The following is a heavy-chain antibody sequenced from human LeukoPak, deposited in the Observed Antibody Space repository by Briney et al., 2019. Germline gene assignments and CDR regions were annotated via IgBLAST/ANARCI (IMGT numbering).Heavy chain of an antibody. V-gene: IGHV1-18*01. CDR1: GYTFTSYG. J-gene: IGHJ3*02. D-gene: IGHD3-9*01. CDR2: ISAYNGNT. Sequence: ASVKVSCKASGYTFTSYGISWVRQAPGQGLEWMGWISAYNGNTYYAQKLQGRVTMTTDTSTSTAYMELRSLRSDDTAVYYCSRDLSILTGYYDAFDIWGQGTMVTVSS. CDR3: SRDLSILTGYYDAFDI.